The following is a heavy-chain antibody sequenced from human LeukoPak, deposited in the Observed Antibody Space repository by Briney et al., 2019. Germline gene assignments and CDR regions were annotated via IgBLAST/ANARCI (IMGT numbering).Heavy chain of an antibody. J-gene: IGHJ4*02. V-gene: IGHV5-51*01. CDR3: ARERGATGYDSGLDFDS. Sequence: GESLKISCKGSGYRFSNYWIGWVRQMPGKGLEWMGIIYPGDSSDTRYSPSFQGQVTMSADMSINTAYLQWSSLKASDTAMYYCARERGATGYDSGLDFDSWGQGILVTVSS. CDR1: GYRFSNYW. D-gene: IGHD5-12*01. CDR2: IYPGDSSDT.